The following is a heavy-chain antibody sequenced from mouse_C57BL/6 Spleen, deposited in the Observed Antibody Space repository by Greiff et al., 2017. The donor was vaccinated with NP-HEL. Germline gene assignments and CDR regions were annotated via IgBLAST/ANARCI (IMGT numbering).Heavy chain of an antibody. V-gene: IGHV1-80*01. J-gene: IGHJ2*01. Sequence: VMLVESGAELVKPGASVKISCKASGYAFSSYWMNWVKQRPGKGLEWIGQIYPGDGDTNYNGKFKGKATLTADKSSSTAYMQLSSLTSEDSAVYFCARGGSVGYYFDYWGQGTTLTVSS. CDR2: IYPGDGDT. CDR1: GYAFSSYW. CDR3: ARGGSVGYYFDY.